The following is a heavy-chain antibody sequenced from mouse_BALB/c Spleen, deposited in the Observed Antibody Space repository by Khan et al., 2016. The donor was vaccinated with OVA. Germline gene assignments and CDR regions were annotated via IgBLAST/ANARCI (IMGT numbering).Heavy chain of an antibody. CDR2: IDYSGTT. V-gene: IGHV3-2*02. CDR1: GYSISSDYA. CDR3: VSARFYQRYSFFAY. Sequence: EVQLQESGPGLVKPSQSLSLTCTVTGYSISSDYAWTWIRQFPGNKLEWMGYIDYSGTTSYNPSLNSRISITRDTSKNQFFLQLSSVTTEDTATFYCVSARFYQRYSFFAYWGQGTTLTVSS. J-gene: IGHJ2*01. D-gene: IGHD2-14*01.